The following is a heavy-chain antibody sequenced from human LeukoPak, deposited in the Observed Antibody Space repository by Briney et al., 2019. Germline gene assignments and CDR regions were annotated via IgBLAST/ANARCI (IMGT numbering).Heavy chain of an antibody. D-gene: IGHD3-9*01. CDR1: GGSINSGGFY. Sequence: PSETLSLTCTVSGGSINSGGFYWNWIRQPPGKGLEWIAYIHQSGITVSNPSLKSRLTLSLDASKNQFSLKLSSVTAADTAVYYCARRSYDILTGFQPVDAFDIWGQGTMVTVSS. J-gene: IGHJ3*02. CDR2: IHQSGIT. CDR3: ARRSYDILTGFQPVDAFDI. V-gene: IGHV4-61*08.